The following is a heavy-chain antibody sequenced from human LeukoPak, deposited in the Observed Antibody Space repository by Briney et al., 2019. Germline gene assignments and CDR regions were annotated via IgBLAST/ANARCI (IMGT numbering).Heavy chain of an antibody. D-gene: IGHD2-2*01. V-gene: IGHV4-34*01. Sequence: SETLSLTCAVYGGSFSGYYWSWIRQPPGKGLEWIGEINHSGSTNYNPSLKSRVTISVDTSKNQFSLKLSSVTAADTAVYYCARLRIVVVPAANLTANYYYYYYMDVWGKGTTVTISS. CDR3: ARLRIVVVPAANLTANYYYYYYMDV. J-gene: IGHJ6*03. CDR2: INHSGST. CDR1: GGSFSGYY.